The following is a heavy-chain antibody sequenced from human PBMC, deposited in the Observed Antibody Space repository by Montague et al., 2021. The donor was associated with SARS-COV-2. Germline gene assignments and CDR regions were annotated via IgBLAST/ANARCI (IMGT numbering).Heavy chain of an antibody. CDR3: ARERITICGVVTWPAYFDY. CDR2: IYYSGST. V-gene: IGHV4-59*01. Sequence: SETLSLTCTVSGGSISSYYWSWIRQPPGKGLEWIRYIYYSGSTNYNPSLKSRVTISVDTSKNQFSLKLSSVTAADTAVYYCARERITICGVVTWPAYFDYWGQGTLVTVSS. J-gene: IGHJ4*02. CDR1: GGSISSYY. D-gene: IGHD3-3*01.